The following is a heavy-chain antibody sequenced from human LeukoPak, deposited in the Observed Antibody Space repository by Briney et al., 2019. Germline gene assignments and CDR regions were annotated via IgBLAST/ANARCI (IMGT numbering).Heavy chain of an antibody. D-gene: IGHD5-12*01. CDR1: GFTFSSYE. J-gene: IGHJ6*02. Sequence: GGSLRLSCAASGFTFSSYEMNWVRQAPGKGLESVSYISSSGSTIYYADSVKGRFTISRDNAKNSLYLQMNSLRAEDTAVYYCARQTSGYSGYDYLANYYYGMDVWGQGTTVTVSS. CDR3: ARQTSGYSGYDYLANYYYGMDV. V-gene: IGHV3-48*03. CDR2: ISSSGSTI.